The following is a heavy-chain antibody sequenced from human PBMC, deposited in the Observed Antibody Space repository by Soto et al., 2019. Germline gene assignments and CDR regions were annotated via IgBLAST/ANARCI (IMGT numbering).Heavy chain of an antibody. Sequence: EVKLVESGGGWVQPGGSLRLSCGASGFTFSGYSLNWVRQSPGKGLHWVAYISSSSTTTYYADSVKGRFTISRDNAKNALFLQMDSLRADDTAVYYCARRYCSGTSCDSSDSWGQGVLVTVSS. V-gene: IGHV3-48*01. CDR3: ARRYCSGTSCDSSDS. CDR1: GFTFSGYS. D-gene: IGHD2-15*01. J-gene: IGHJ4*02. CDR2: ISSSSTTT.